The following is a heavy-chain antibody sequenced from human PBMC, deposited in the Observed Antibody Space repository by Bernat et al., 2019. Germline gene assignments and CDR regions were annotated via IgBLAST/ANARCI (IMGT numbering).Heavy chain of an antibody. CDR2: LYSGGTT. J-gene: IGHJ3*02. D-gene: IGHD5-24*01. CDR1: GLTVSTNY. V-gene: IGHV3-53*02. CDR3: AKAVGSRDGYHLDAFDI. Sequence: EVQLVETGGGLIQPGRSLRLSCAASGLTVSTNYMSWVRQAPGKGLEWVSVLYSGGTTYYADSVKGRFTMSGDNSKNTLYLQMDSLRAEDTAVYYCAKAVGSRDGYHLDAFDIWGQGAMVTVSS.